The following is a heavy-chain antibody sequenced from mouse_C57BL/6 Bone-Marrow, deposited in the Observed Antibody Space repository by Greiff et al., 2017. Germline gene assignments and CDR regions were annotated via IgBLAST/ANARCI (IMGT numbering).Heavy chain of an antibody. CDR2: IYPGSGNT. Sequence: QVQLKQSGAELVRPGASVKLSCKASGYTFTDYYINWVKQRPGQGLEWIARIYPGSGNTYYNEKFKGKATLTAEKSSSTAYMQLSSLTSEDSAVYFCARSRGGLRHYYAMDYWGQGTSVTVSS. CDR1: GYTFTDYY. V-gene: IGHV1-76*01. D-gene: IGHD2-4*01. CDR3: ARSRGGLRHYYAMDY. J-gene: IGHJ4*01.